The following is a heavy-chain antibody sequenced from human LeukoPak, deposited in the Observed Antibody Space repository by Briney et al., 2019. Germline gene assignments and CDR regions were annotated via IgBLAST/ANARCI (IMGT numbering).Heavy chain of an antibody. CDR2: IYKDGKI. V-gene: IGHV3-53*01. Sequence: GGSLRLSCAASGFTVSSTYMSWVRQAPGKGLEWVSVIYKDGKIYYIDSVKGRFTISRDTSKNTLYLQMNSLRVEDTAVYYCARDGTRYSSSNAFDIWGQGTMVTVSS. CDR1: GFTVSSTY. CDR3: ARDGTRYSSSNAFDI. J-gene: IGHJ3*02. D-gene: IGHD6-13*01.